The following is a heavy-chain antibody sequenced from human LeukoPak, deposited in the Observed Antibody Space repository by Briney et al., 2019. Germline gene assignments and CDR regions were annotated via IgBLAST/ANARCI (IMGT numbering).Heavy chain of an antibody. CDR3: ARDGYYYDGSGYYYIGYFDY. Sequence: PSQTLSLTCTVSGGSISSGSYYWSWIRQPAGKGLEWIGRIYTSGSTNYNPSLKSRVTISVDTSKNQFSLKLSSVTAADTAVYYCARDGYYYDGSGYYYIGYFDYWGQGTLVTVSS. J-gene: IGHJ4*02. D-gene: IGHD3-22*01. CDR1: GGSISSGSYY. CDR2: IYTSGST. V-gene: IGHV4-61*02.